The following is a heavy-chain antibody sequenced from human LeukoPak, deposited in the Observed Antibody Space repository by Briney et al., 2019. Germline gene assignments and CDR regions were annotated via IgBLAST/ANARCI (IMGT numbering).Heavy chain of an antibody. V-gene: IGHV3-30-3*01. CDR1: GFTFSSYA. CDR3: ARERGVGYYDILTGYHDAFDI. CDR2: ISYDGSIK. J-gene: IGHJ3*02. D-gene: IGHD3-9*01. Sequence: GGSLRLSCAASGFTFSSYAMHWVRQAPGKGLEWVAVISYDGSIKYYADSVKGRFTISRDNSKNTLYLQMNSLRAEDTAVYYCARERGVGYYDILTGYHDAFDIWGQGTMVTVSS.